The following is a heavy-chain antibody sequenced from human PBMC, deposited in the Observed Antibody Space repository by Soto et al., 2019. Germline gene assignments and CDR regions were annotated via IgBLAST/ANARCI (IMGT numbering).Heavy chain of an antibody. CDR3: ARGVPPRWLQFGY. D-gene: IGHD6-19*01. V-gene: IGHV4-59*01. CDR1: DGSITGYY. Sequence: QVQLQEAGPGLVKPSETLSLTCTVSDGSITGYYWSWIRQPPGKGLEWIGYVYSTGATIYNPSLKGRVSMSVDSSKNQFSLRLSSVTAADTAIYYCARGVPPRWLQFGYWGQGSLVTVSS. J-gene: IGHJ4*02. CDR2: VYSTGAT.